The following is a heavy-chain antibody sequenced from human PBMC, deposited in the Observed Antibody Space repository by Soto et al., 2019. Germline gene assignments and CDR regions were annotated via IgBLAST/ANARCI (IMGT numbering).Heavy chain of an antibody. Sequence: ASVKVSCKASGYTFTSYAMHWVRQAPGQRLEWMGWINAGNGNTKYSQKFQGRVTITRDTSASTAYMELSSLRSEDTAVYYCEVHTIEYGDQPFDYWGQGTLVTVSS. CDR3: EVHTIEYGDQPFDY. CDR2: INAGNGNT. D-gene: IGHD4-17*01. J-gene: IGHJ4*02. V-gene: IGHV1-3*01. CDR1: GYTFTSYA.